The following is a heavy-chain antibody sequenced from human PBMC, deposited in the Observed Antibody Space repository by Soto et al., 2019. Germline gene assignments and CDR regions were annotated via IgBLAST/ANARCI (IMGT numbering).Heavy chain of an antibody. J-gene: IGHJ5*02. CDR3: ARYFFDSPFDP. D-gene: IGHD3-22*01. V-gene: IGHV4-30-2*01. CDR2: IHHNGNP. Sequence: TSETLSLTCSVSGDSINNGGYSWSWIRQPPGKGLEWIGYIHHNGNPSYTPSLKSRVTMSIDGSRNQFSLKLDSVTAADTAVYYCARYFFDSPFDPWGQGTLVTVSS. CDR1: GDSINNGGYS.